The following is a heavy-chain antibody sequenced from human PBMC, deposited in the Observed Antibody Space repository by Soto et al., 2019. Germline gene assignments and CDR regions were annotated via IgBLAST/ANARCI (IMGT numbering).Heavy chain of an antibody. CDR3: SRDVVVGAKALNF. V-gene: IGHV3-7*01. D-gene: IGHD2-15*01. CDR2: IKEDGSEK. Sequence: GGSLRLSCAASGFTFSNYWMTWVRQAPGKVLEWVANIKEDGSEKHYVDSVKGRFTISRDNAKNSLYLQMNSLRVEDTAVYFCSRDVVVGAKALNFWGPGXLLTVYS. J-gene: IGHJ4*02. CDR1: GFTFSNYW.